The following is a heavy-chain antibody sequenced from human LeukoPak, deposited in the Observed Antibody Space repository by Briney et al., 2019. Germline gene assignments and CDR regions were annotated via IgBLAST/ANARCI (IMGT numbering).Heavy chain of an antibody. CDR2: INHSGST. J-gene: IGHJ3*02. V-gene: IGHV4-34*01. CDR3: ARVADSSGWFAFDI. Sequence: SETLSLTCAVYGGSFSGYYWSWIRQPPGKGLEWIGEINHSGSTNYNPSLKSRVTISVDTSKNQFSLKLSSVTAADTAVYYCARVADSSGWFAFDIWGQGTMVTVSS. D-gene: IGHD3-22*01. CDR1: GGSFSGYY.